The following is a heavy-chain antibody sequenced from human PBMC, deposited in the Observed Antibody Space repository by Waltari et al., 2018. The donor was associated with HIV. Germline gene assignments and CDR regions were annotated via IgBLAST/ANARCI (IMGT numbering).Heavy chain of an antibody. Sequence: EVQLVESGGGLVQPGGSLKVSCAASGFTFSDFHLHWVRQASGRGLEWVGRITSKGDNYATAYAASVKGRFTISRDDSKNTADLQMNSLKTEDTAIYYCALYGFGPRYYGMDVWGQGTTVTVSS. D-gene: IGHD2-8*01. CDR1: GFTFSDFH. V-gene: IGHV3-73*01. J-gene: IGHJ6*02. CDR3: ALYGFGPRYYGMDV. CDR2: ITSKGDNYAT.